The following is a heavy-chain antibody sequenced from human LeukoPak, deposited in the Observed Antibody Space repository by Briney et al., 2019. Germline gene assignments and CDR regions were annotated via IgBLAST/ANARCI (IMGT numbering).Heavy chain of an antibody. CDR3: ARDHYDILTGYANS. V-gene: IGHV1-2*02. D-gene: IGHD3-9*01. CDR2: INPNTGAT. Sequence: ASVKVSCKASGYTFTGYYMHWVRQAPGQGLEWMGWINPNTGATKYAEKFQGRVTMTGDTSISTAYMELSRLRSDDTAVYYCARDHYDILTGYANSWGQGTLVTVSS. J-gene: IGHJ4*02. CDR1: GYTFTGYY.